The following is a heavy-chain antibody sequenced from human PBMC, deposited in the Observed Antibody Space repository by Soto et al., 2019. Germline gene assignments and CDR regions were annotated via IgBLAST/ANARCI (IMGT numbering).Heavy chain of an antibody. CDR2: IYSGGTT. D-gene: IGHD3-10*01. J-gene: IGHJ4*02. CDR3: ARATGAEKEDY. V-gene: IGHV3-66*01. Sequence: GGSLRLPCAASGFTVSNNYMSWVRQAPGKGLEWVSIIYSGGTTYYADSVKGRFTISRDNSKNTLYLQMNSLRAEDTAVYYCARATGAEKEDYWGQGTLVTVSS. CDR1: GFTVSNNY.